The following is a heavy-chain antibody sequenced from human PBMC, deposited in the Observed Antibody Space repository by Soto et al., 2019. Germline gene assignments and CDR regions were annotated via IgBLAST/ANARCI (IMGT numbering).Heavy chain of an antibody. CDR3: ARDGYDGSGSPYPAY. J-gene: IGHJ4*02. D-gene: IGHD3-10*01. CDR2: VFYLGST. CDR1: GGSMSEYF. V-gene: IGHV4-59*01. Sequence: SETLSLTCSVSGGSMSEYFWSWIRQSPERGLEWIGYVFYLGSTDYNPSLKSRVTISVDTSKRQFSLRLSSVTAADAAIYYCARDGYDGSGSPYPAYWGPGIQVTVSS.